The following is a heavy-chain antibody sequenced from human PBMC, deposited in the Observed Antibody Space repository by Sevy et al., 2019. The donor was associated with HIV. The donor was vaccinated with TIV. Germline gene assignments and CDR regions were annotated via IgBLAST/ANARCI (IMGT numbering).Heavy chain of an antibody. D-gene: IGHD5-18*01. CDR1: GFTVSSNY. CDR2: IYSGGRT. J-gene: IGHJ4*02. V-gene: IGHV3-66*02. Sequence: GGSLRLSCAASGFTVSSNYMSWVRQAPGKGLEWVSVIYSGGRTYYADSVKGRFNNSRDNSKNTLYLQMNSLRGEDTSWYYSARDGGNHGYLYWGQGTLVTVSS. CDR3: ARDGGNHGYLY.